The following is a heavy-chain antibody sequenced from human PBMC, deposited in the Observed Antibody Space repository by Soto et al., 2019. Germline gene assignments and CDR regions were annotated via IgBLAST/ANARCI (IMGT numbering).Heavy chain of an antibody. CDR3: AREDDGGDSLDV. J-gene: IGHJ6*02. Sequence: QVQLLESGPGLVKPSQTLSLTCTVSGGSINSDSYHWTWIRQSPGKGLEWIGDIHHSGAFLYNPSFKSRLTISVDTSKNQFSLHLSSVTDADTAVYFWAREDDGGDSLDVWGQGTTVTVSS. CDR2: IHHSGAF. V-gene: IGHV4-30-4*08. D-gene: IGHD2-21*02. CDR1: GGSINSDSYH.